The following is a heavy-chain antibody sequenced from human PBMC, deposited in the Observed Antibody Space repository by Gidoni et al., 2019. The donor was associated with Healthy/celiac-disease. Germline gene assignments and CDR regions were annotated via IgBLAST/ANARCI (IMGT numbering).Heavy chain of an antibody. CDR2: IKQDGSET. Sequence: EVQLVESGGGLVQPGGSLRLSCAASGFTFSRYWMSWVRQAPGKGLEWVANIKQDGSETYYVDSVKGRFTISRDNAKNSLYLQMNSLRAEDTAVYYCARGVGAHPPYWYFDLWGRGTLVTVSS. D-gene: IGHD1-26*01. V-gene: IGHV3-7*01. CDR1: GFTFSRYW. CDR3: ARGVGAHPPYWYFDL. J-gene: IGHJ2*01.